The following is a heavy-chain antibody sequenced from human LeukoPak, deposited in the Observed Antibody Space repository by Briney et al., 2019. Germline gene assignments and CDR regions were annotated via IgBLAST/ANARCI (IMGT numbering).Heavy chain of an antibody. CDR3: ARVGTGLFWAHDYSKYDV. J-gene: IGHJ4*02. V-gene: IGHV1-18*01. D-gene: IGHD4-11*01. CDR2: ISAYKDNT. Sequence: ASVKVSCKASGHTLTTNGITWVRQAPGQGLEWIGWISAYKDNTNYAQKLQGRVTMTRDTSTNTAYMELRSLSSDDTAVYYCARVGTGLFWAHDYSKYDVWGQGTLVTVSS. CDR1: GHTLTTNG.